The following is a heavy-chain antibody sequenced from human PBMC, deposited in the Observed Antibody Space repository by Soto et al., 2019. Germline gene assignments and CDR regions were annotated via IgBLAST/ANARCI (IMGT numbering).Heavy chain of an antibody. D-gene: IGHD3-16*01. CDR1: GYTFTSYG. CDR3: ARGGDYYYGLDV. J-gene: IGHJ6*02. Sequence: QVQLVQSGDEVKKPGASVKVSCRASGYTFTSYGVSWVRQAPGQGLEWMGWISAFNGQTNYIQKAQGRVTLTTEASTSTAYMELRSLRSEDTAVYYCARGGDYYYGLDVWGQGTTVTVSS. CDR2: ISAFNGQT. V-gene: IGHV1-18*01.